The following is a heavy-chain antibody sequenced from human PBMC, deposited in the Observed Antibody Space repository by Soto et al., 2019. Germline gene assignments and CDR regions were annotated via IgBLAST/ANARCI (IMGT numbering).Heavy chain of an antibody. CDR2: INHSGST. CDR1: GGSFSGYY. V-gene: IGHV4-34*01. D-gene: IGHD2-15*01. Sequence: SETLSLTCAVYGGSFSGYYWSWIRQPPGKGLEWIGEINHSGSTNYNPSLKSRVTISVDTSKNQFSLKLSSVTAADTAVYYCATLVVAATRPYYYYMDVWGKGTTVTVSS. J-gene: IGHJ6*03. CDR3: ATLVVAATRPYYYYMDV.